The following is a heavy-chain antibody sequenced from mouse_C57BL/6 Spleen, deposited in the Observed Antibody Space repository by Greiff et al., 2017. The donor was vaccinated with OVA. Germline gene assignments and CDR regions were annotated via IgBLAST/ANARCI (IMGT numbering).Heavy chain of an antibody. D-gene: IGHD6-1*01. V-gene: IGHV1-82*01. CDR3: ARSPLGY. J-gene: IGHJ2*01. CDR1: GYAFSSSW. Sequence: VKLQQSGPELVKPGASVKISCKASGYAFSSSWMNWVKQRPGKGLEWIGRIYPGDGDTNYNGKLKGKATLTADKSSSPAYMQLSSLTSEDSAVYFCARSPLGYWGQGTTLTVSS. CDR2: IYPGDGDT.